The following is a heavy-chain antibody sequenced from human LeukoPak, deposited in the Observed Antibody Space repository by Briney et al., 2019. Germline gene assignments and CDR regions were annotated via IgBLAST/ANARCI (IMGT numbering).Heavy chain of an antibody. CDR2: IKEDGSEK. CDR1: GITFSNEW. V-gene: IGHV3-7*01. CDR3: AREVAATPDYFDY. Sequence: PGGSLRLSCAASGITFSNEWMSWVRQAPGKGLEWVANIKEDGSEKYYVDAVKGRFTISRDNAKNSLYLLMSSLRAEDTAVYYCAREVAATPDYFDYWGQGTLVTVSS. D-gene: IGHD2-15*01. J-gene: IGHJ4*02.